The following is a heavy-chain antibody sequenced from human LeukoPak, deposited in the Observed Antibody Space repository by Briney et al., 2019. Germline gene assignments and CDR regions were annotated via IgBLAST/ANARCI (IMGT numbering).Heavy chain of an antibody. CDR2: IYYSGST. Sequence: SETLSLTCTVSGGSISSSSYYWGWIRQPPGKGLEWIGSIYYSGSTYYNPSLKSRVTISVDTSKSLFSLKLCSVTAADTAVYFCARGSITNNWFDPWGQGTLVTVSS. CDR1: GGSISSSSYY. CDR3: ARGSITNNWFDP. J-gene: IGHJ5*02. D-gene: IGHD3-3*01. V-gene: IGHV4-39*07.